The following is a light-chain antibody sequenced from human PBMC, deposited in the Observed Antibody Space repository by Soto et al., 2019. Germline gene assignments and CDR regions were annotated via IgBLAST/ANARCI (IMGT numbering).Light chain of an antibody. Sequence: GERVTLSCRASQTISSNALTWSHQESGQAPRLLLSGASTRATGIPARFSSSGSGTEVTLTISSLQSEEVAVYSCQHYNDLPLTFGGGTKVDI. CDR2: GAS. CDR3: QHYNDLPLT. CDR1: QTISSN. J-gene: IGKJ4*01. V-gene: IGKV3-15*01.